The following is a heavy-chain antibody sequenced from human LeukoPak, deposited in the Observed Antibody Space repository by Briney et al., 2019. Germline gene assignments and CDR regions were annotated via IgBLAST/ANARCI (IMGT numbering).Heavy chain of an antibody. CDR1: GDSISSYY. D-gene: IGHD6-6*01. V-gene: IGHV4-59*08. J-gene: IGHJ3*01. CDR2: IYYSGST. CDR3: AREYSSSSGRRAFDF. Sequence: SETLSLTCTVSGDSISSYYWSWIRQPPGKGLEWIGYIYYSGSTNYNPSLKSRVTTLVDTSKNQFSLRLSSVTAADTAVYYCAREYSSSSGRRAFDFWGQGTMVTVSS.